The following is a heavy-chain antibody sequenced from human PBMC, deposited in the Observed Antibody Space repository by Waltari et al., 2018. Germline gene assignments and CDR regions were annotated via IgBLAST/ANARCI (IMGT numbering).Heavy chain of an antibody. V-gene: IGHV1-18*04. CDR3: ARDSLECCAGDCYQPVDY. D-gene: IGHD2-21*02. J-gene: IGHJ4*02. CDR1: GYTFSSHG. Sequence: QVELVQSGAEVKKPGPSVQVSCKASGYTFSSHGVNWVRRAPGQGLEWIGWTSMYNENTHYAQEFPDKGTMTTDTSTSTAYMELRIRRSDDTAVYYCARDSLECCAGDCYQPVDYWGQGTLVTVSS. CDR2: TSMYNENT.